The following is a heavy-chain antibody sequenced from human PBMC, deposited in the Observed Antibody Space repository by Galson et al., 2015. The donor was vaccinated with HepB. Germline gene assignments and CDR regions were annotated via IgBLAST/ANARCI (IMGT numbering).Heavy chain of an antibody. D-gene: IGHD6-13*01. CDR1: GFTFASSA. Sequence: SVKVSCKAFGFTFASSALQWVRQARGQRLEWIGWIVVGSGNTNYAQRFQERVTISRDMSTSTAYMELSSLRSEDTAVYYCAAGTDSSSQPFDYWGQGTLVTVSS. CDR3: AAGTDSSSQPFDY. V-gene: IGHV1-58*01. J-gene: IGHJ4*02. CDR2: IVVGSGNT.